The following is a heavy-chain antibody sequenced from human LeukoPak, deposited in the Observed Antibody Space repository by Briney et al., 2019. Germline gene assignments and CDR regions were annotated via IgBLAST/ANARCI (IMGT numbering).Heavy chain of an antibody. CDR1: GGTFISYA. Sequence: SVKVSCKASGGTFISYAFSWVRQAPGQGLEWMGRIIPIFGIANYAQKFQGRVTITADKSTSTAYMELSSLRSGDTAVYYCARDRALVRDLWSPSAFDYWGQGTQVTVSS. D-gene: IGHD3-10*01. CDR2: IIPIFGIA. V-gene: IGHV1-69*04. J-gene: IGHJ4*02. CDR3: ARDRALVRDLWSPSAFDY.